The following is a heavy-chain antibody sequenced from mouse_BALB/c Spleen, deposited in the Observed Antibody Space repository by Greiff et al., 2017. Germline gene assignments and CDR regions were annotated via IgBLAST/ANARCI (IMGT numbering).Heavy chain of an antibody. D-gene: IGHD2-3*01. CDR2: ISYSGST. CDR1: GYSITSDYA. V-gene: IGHV3-2*02. Sequence: EVKLMESGPGLVKPSQSLSLTCTVTGYSITSDYAWNWIRQFPGNKLEWMGYISYSGSTSYNPSLKSRISITRDTSKNQFFLQLNSVTTEDTATYYCARCWVNGYSYYYAMDYWGQGTSVTVSS. CDR3: ARCWVNGYSYYYAMDY. J-gene: IGHJ4*01.